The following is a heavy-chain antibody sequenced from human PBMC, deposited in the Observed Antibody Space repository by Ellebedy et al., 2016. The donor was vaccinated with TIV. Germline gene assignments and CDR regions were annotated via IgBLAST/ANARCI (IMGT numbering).Heavy chain of an antibody. V-gene: IGHV3-7*01. Sequence: ESLKISCAASGFTFSRSWMSWVRQAPRKGLEWVANIKEDGSEKYFVDSVKGRFTTSRDNAKNSLYLQMNSLRADDTAVYYCARYRSGWYAVDYWGQGTLVTVSS. CDR2: IKEDGSEK. CDR1: GFTFSRSW. J-gene: IGHJ4*02. CDR3: ARYRSGWYAVDY. D-gene: IGHD6-19*01.